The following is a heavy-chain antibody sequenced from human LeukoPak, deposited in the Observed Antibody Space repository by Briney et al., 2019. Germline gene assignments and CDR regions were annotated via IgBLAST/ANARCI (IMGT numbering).Heavy chain of an antibody. V-gene: IGHV3-7*01. CDR1: GFVFRHYW. CDR2: IKQGGSEK. Sequence: GGSLRLSCTASGFVFRHYWMSWVRQAPGKGLEWVASIKQGGSEKFCVGSVKGRFTISRDNAKNSVYLQMNSLRAEDTAVYYCARDRAPGYSRAPYWGQGTLVTVSS. J-gene: IGHJ4*02. D-gene: IGHD6-13*01. CDR3: ARDRAPGYSRAPY.